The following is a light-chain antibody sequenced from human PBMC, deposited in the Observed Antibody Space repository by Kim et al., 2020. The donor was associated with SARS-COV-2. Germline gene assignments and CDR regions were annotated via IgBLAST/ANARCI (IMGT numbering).Light chain of an antibody. J-gene: IGKJ4*01. CDR3: QQYGTTPLT. V-gene: IGKV3-20*01. Sequence: PGETATLSCRASQSIGSAVLAWYQQRPGQAPRLLMSGASIRATGIPDRFSGSGSGTDFTLTISRLETDDFAVYYCQQYGTTPLTFGGGTKVDIK. CDR1: QSIGSAV. CDR2: GAS.